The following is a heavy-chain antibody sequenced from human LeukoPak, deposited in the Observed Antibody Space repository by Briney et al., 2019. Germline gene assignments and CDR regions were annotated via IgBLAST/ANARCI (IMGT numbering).Heavy chain of an antibody. CDR1: ASSICSGYF. CDR2: IYHNGDT. D-gene: IGHD3-16*01. J-gene: IGHJ6*03. Sequence: SETLSLTCTVSASSICSGYFWGWIRQPPGEGLEWIGSIYHNGDTYYTPSLKSRVSISVDTSKNQFSLKLSSVTAADTAVYFCARGGGLRWLYYYMDVWGRGTTVTVSS. V-gene: IGHV4-38-2*02. CDR3: ARGGGLRWLYYYMDV.